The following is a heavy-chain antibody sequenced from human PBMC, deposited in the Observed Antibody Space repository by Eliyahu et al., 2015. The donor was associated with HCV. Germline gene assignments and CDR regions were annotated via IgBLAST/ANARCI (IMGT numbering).Heavy chain of an antibody. J-gene: IGHJ4*02. CDR3: TTDFNKDY. D-gene: IGHD3/OR15-3a*01. V-gene: IGHV3-73*01. Sequence: EVQLVESGGGLVQPGGSLKXSCAASGFTFSASGVHWVRQAPGKGLEWVGRIRSRTYSYSTVYAASVKGRFTFSRDDSNNTAYLQMNSLKSEDTAVYYCTTDFNKDYWGQGVLVTVSS. CDR2: IRSRTYSYST. CDR1: GFTFSASG.